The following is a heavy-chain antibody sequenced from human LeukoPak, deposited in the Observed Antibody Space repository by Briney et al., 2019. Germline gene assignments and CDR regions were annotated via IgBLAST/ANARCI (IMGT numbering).Heavy chain of an antibody. CDR2: IDPSDSYT. CDR1: GYIFTGYY. D-gene: IGHD3-10*01. V-gene: IGHV5-10-1*01. CDR3: ATTSGSFLYGMDV. Sequence: GESLRISCKGSGYIFTGYYINWVRHMPGKGLEWMGRIDPSDSYTNYSPSFQGHVTISADRSISTASLQWSSLKASDTAMYYCATTSGSFLYGMDVWGQGTTVTVSS. J-gene: IGHJ6*02.